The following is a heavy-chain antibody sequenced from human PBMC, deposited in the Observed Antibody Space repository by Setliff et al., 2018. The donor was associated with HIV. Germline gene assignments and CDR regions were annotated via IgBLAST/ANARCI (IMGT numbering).Heavy chain of an antibody. CDR3: ARGRHIVATIPLDQ. D-gene: IGHD5-12*01. CDR1: GASINNSTYY. CDR2: IYYSGST. J-gene: IGHJ4*02. Sequence: SETLSLTCAVSGASINNSTYYWGWIRQPSGKGLEWIGSIYYSGSTYYNPSLKSRITISVDTSKNQFSLTLNSVTAADTAVYYCARGRHIVATIPLDQWGQGTLVTVSS. V-gene: IGHV4-39*07.